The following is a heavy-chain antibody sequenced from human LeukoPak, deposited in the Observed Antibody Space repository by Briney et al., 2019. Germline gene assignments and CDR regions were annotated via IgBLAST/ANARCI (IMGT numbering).Heavy chain of an antibody. V-gene: IGHV6-1*01. J-gene: IGHJ5*02. D-gene: IGHD2-15*01. Sequence: SQTLSLTCAISGDSVSSNSAAWNWIRQSPSRGLEWLGRTYYRSKWYNDYAVSVKSRITINPDTSKNQFSLQLNSVTPEDTAVYYCARPLGCSGGSCYPGWFDPWGQGTLVTVSS. CDR1: GDSVSSNSAA. CDR2: TYYRSKWYN. CDR3: ARPLGCSGGSCYPGWFDP.